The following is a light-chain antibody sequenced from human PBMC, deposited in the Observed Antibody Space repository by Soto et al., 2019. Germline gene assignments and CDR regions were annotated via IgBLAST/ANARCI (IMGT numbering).Light chain of an antibody. Sequence: DIQMTQSPSTLSASVGDRVTITCRASQSISSWLAWYQQKPGKAPKLLIYDASSLESGVPSRFSGSGSGTEFTLTISSLQPDDFAPYYGQQYNSYSPYTFGQGPSWRSN. CDR1: QSISSW. CDR2: DAS. J-gene: IGKJ2*01. CDR3: QQYNSYSPYT. V-gene: IGKV1-5*01.